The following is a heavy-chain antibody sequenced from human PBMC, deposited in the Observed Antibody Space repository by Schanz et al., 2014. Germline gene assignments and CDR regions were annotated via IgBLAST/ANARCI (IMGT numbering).Heavy chain of an antibody. Sequence: QVQLVESGGGVVQPGRSLRLSCAASGFTFSSYGMHWVRQAPGKGLEWVAAMSYDGSIKYYGDSVKGRFTVSRDNARNSLYLHMNTLGAEDTAVYYCAKDPSHGDYDYYFDYWGQGTLVTVSS. CDR2: MSYDGSIK. CDR1: GFTFSSYG. D-gene: IGHD3-22*01. J-gene: IGHJ4*02. V-gene: IGHV3-33*06. CDR3: AKDPSHGDYDYYFDY.